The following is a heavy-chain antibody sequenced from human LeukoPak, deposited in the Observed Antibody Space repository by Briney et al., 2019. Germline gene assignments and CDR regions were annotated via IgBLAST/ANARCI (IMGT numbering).Heavy chain of an antibody. D-gene: IGHD1-26*01. CDR3: ARRFSGSNFDY. Sequence: SETLSLTCTVSGGSVSSGSYYWSWIRQPPGKRLEWIGNIYHSGSTFYNPSLKSRITISVDTSKNQFSLKLSSVTAADTAIYYCARRFSGSNFDYWGQGTLVTVSS. CDR2: IYHSGST. J-gene: IGHJ4*02. V-gene: IGHV4-39*01. CDR1: GGSVSSGSYY.